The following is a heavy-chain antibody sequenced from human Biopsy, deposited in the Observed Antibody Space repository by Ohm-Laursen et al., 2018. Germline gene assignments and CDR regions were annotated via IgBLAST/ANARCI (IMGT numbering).Heavy chain of an antibody. CDR2: ISWNSDSI. CDR3: AKDRYPSSWHYYYGMDV. J-gene: IGHJ6*02. Sequence: SLRLSCTASGFSFDNYVVHWVRQAPGKGLEWDSGISWNSDSIGYADSVKGRFTISRDNAKNSLYLQMNSLRSEDTALYYCAKDRYPSSWHYYYGMDVWGQGTTVTVSS. CDR1: GFSFDNYV. D-gene: IGHD6-13*01. V-gene: IGHV3-9*01.